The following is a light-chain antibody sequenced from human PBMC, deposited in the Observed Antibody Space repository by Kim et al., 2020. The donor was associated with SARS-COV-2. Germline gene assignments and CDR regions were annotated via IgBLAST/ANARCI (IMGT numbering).Light chain of an antibody. Sequence: SYELTQPPSVSVAPGQTARITCGGNNIGSNGVHWCQQKPGQAPVLVIYYDSDRPSGIPERFSGSKSGNTATLTINRVEAGDEADYFCQVWDVGHPV. CDR2: YDS. V-gene: IGLV3-21*04. J-gene: IGLJ7*01. CDR3: QVWDVGHPV. CDR1: NIGSNG.